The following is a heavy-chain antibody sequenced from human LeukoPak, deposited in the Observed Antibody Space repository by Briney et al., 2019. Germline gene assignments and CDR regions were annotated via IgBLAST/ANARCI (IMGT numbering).Heavy chain of an antibody. D-gene: IGHD5-24*01. CDR1: GGSISSYY. V-gene: IGHV4-4*07. CDR3: ARGGDGYNYFDY. CDR2: IYTSGST. J-gene: IGHJ4*02. Sequence: SETLSLTCTVSGGSISSYYWSWIRQHAGKGLEWIGRIYTSGSTNYNPSLRSGVTMSVDTSKNQFSLKLSSVTAADTAVYYCARGGDGYNYFDYWGQGTLVTVSS.